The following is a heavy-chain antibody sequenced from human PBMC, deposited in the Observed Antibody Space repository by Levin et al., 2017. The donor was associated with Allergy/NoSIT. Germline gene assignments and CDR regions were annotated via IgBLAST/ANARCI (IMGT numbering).Heavy chain of an antibody. Sequence: KVSCKGSGYSFINYWIGWVRQMPGKGLEWMGIIYRGDSDTRYSPFFQGQVTISADKSISTAYLQWSSLKVSDTAMYYCARLHYYDVSGHAMGGFDYWGQGTLVTVSS. V-gene: IGHV5-51*01. CDR3: ARLHYYDVSGHAMGGFDY. CDR2: IYRGDSDT. J-gene: IGHJ4*02. CDR1: GYSFINYW. D-gene: IGHD3-22*01.